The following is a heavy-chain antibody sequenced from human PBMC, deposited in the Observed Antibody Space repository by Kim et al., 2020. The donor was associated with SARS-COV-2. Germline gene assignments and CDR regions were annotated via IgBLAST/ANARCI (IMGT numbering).Heavy chain of an antibody. J-gene: IGHJ2*01. V-gene: IGHV3-11*06. CDR1: GFTLSDYY. CDR2: ISSSSSYT. CDR3: ARTWELPPITHWYLDL. Sequence: GGSLRLSCAASGFTLSDYYMSWIRQAPGKGLEWVSYISSSSSYTNYADSVKGRFTISRDNAKNSLYLQMNSLRAEDTAVYYCARTWELPPITHWYLDLWGRGTLVTVSS. D-gene: IGHD1-26*01.